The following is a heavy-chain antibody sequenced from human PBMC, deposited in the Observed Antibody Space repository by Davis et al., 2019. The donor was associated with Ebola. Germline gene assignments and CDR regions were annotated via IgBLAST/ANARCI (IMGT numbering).Heavy chain of an antibody. CDR2: IYPGDSDT. J-gene: IGHJ4*02. CDR3: ARHSSSCWNYYFDY. CDR1: GYTFTNNW. V-gene: IGHV5-51*01. Sequence: GESLKISCRASGYTFTNNWIGWVRQMPGKGLEWMGIIYPGDSDTRYSPSFQGQVTISADKSISTAYLQWSILKASDTAMYYCARHSSSCWNYYFDYWGQGTLVTVSS. D-gene: IGHD6-19*01.